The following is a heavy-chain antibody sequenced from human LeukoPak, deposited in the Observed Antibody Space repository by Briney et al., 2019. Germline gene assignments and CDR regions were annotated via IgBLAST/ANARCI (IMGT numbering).Heavy chain of an antibody. V-gene: IGHV1-18*01. CDR2: ISPYNGDA. CDR3: ARDLYYYDSGASFDDTFDI. Sequence: ASVKVSCKASGYSFTSYGISWVRQAPGQGLEWVGWISPYNGDANYAQKLQGRVTMTTDTSTSTAYMDLRSLRSDDTAVYYCARDLYYYDSGASFDDTFDIWGQGTTVTVSS. CDR1: GYSFTSYG. D-gene: IGHD3-22*01. J-gene: IGHJ3*02.